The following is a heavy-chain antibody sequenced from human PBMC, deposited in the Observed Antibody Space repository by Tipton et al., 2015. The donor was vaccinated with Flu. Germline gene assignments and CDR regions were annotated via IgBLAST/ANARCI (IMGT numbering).Heavy chain of an antibody. Sequence: SLRLSCEASGFTVSFNYVTWVRQAPGKGLEWISALYFNDNIYYADSVTDRFTISIDSSRNTLYLQMNSLRAEDTAVYYCARRPFGRAGPDYWGQGILVTVSS. CDR3: ARRPFGRAGPDY. CDR1: GFTVSFNY. D-gene: IGHD1-26*01. V-gene: IGHV3-66*01. J-gene: IGHJ4*02. CDR2: LYFNDNI.